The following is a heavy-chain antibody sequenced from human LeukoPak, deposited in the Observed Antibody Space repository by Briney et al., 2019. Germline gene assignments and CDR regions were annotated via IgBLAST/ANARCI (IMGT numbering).Heavy chain of an antibody. CDR1: GFTFSSYS. CDR2: ISSSSSYI. V-gene: IGHV3-21*01. D-gene: IGHD1-26*01. J-gene: IGHJ5*02. CDR3: TREGSSVLWKWFDP. Sequence: GSLRLSCAASGFTFSSYSMNWVRQAPGKGLEWVSSISSSSSYIYYADSVKGRFTISRDNAKNSLYLQMNSMRAENTPVYYCTREGSSVLWKWFDPWGEGTLVTVSS.